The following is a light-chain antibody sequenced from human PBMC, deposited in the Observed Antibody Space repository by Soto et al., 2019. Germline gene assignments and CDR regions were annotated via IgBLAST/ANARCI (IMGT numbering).Light chain of an antibody. CDR2: DAS. CDR3: QQRRDWPLT. Sequence: EIVLTQSPATLSLSPGERATLSCRASQSLNSYLAWFQQKPGQAPRLLIYDASNRATGIPARFSGSGSGTDFTLTISSLEHADFAVYYCQQRRDWPLTFGGGTKVEI. J-gene: IGKJ4*01. CDR1: QSLNSY. V-gene: IGKV3-11*01.